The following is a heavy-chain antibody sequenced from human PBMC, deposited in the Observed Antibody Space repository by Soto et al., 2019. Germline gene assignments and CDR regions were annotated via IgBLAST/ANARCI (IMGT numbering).Heavy chain of an antibody. V-gene: IGHV3-13*04. CDR1: GFTFSSYD. CDR2: IGTAGDT. J-gene: IGHJ4*02. Sequence: EVQLVESGGGLVQPGGSLRLSCAASGFTFSSYDMHWVRQATGKGLEWVSAIGTAGDTYYPGSVKGRFTISRENAKNSXYLRMNSLRAGDTAVYYCARGITMVRGVIIDYFDYWGQGTLVTVSS. CDR3: ARGITMVRGVIIDYFDY. D-gene: IGHD3-10*01.